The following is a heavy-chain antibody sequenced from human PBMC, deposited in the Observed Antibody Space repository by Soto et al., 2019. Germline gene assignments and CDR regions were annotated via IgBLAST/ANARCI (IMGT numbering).Heavy chain of an antibody. CDR1: GGSISSSSYY. V-gene: IGHV4-39*02. Sequence: PSETLSLTCTVSGGSISSSSYYWGWIRQPPGKGLEWIGSIYYSGSTYYNPSLKSRVTISVDTSKNQFSLKLISVTAADTAVYYCARDRGGFCSGGGCSEVWFDPWGQGTLVTVSS. J-gene: IGHJ5*02. CDR3: ARDRGGFCSGGGCSEVWFDP. CDR2: IYYSGST. D-gene: IGHD2-15*01.